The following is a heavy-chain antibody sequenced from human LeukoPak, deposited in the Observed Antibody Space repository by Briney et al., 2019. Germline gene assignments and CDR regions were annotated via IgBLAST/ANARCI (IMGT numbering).Heavy chain of an antibody. Sequence: PSETLSLTCTVSGGSISSYYWSWIRQPAGKGLEWIGRIYTSGSTNYNPSLKSRVTMSVDTSKNQFSLKLSSVTAADTAVYYCARDRLVATISANYYYYCGMDVGGEGTTVTVSS. CDR3: ARDRLVATISANYYYYCGMDV. D-gene: IGHD5-12*01. CDR2: IYTSGST. V-gene: IGHV4-4*07. CDR1: GGSISSYY. J-gene: IGHJ6*04.